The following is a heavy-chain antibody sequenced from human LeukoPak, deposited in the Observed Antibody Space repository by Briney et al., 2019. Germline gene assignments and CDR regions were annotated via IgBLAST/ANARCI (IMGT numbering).Heavy chain of an antibody. CDR2: INHSGST. CDR3: ARVAVAGLYYYYYYYMDV. Sequence: PSETLSLTCTVSGGSMSSGSYYWSWIRQPPGKGLEWIGEINHSGSTNYNPSLKSRVTMSVDTSNNQCSLKLSTVTAADTAVYYCARVAVAGLYYYYYYYMDVWGKGTTVTISS. CDR1: GGSMSSGSYY. D-gene: IGHD6-19*01. V-gene: IGHV4-39*07. J-gene: IGHJ6*03.